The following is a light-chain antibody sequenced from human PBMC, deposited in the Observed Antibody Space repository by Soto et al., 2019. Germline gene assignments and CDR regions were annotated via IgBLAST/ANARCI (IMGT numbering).Light chain of an antibody. CDR3: QQYSSSPPFT. Sequence: EIVLTQSPGTLSLSPGERATLSCRASQSVSSSYLAWYQQKPGQAPRLLIHGASARATGIPDRFSGSGSGTDFTLTISRLEPEDFAVYYCQQYSSSPPFTFGPGTKVDIK. J-gene: IGKJ3*01. CDR2: GAS. V-gene: IGKV3-20*01. CDR1: QSVSSSY.